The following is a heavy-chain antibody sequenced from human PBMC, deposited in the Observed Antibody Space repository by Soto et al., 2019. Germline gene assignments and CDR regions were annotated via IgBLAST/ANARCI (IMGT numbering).Heavy chain of an antibody. CDR1: GYTFTSYY. D-gene: IGHD5-18*01. CDR2: INPSGGSP. CDR3: ARDGGYSYGSGRRFDY. Sequence: QVQLVQSGAEVKKPGASVKVSCKASGYTFTSYYMHWVRQAPGQGLEWMGIINPSGGSPSYAQKFQGRVTMTWDTSTSAVYMELSSQRSEDAAVYYCARDGGYSYGSGRRFDYWGQGTLVTVSS. V-gene: IGHV1-46*01. J-gene: IGHJ4*02.